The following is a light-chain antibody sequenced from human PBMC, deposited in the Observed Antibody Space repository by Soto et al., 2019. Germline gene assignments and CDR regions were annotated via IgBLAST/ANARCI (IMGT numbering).Light chain of an antibody. J-gene: IGLJ1*01. CDR2: DVS. V-gene: IGLV2-14*03. CDR1: SSDVGGYNY. CDR3: SSYTSSSTLVYV. Sequence: QSALTQPASVSGSPGQSITISCTGTSSDVGGYNYVSWYQQHPGKAPKLMIYDVSNRPSGVPNRFSGSKSGNTASLTLSGLQAEDEAEYYCSSYTSSSTLVYVFGTGTKLTVL.